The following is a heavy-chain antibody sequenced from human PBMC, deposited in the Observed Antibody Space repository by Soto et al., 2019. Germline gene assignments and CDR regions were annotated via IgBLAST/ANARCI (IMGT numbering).Heavy chain of an antibody. D-gene: IGHD3-16*02. V-gene: IGHV2-5*02. CDR2: IYWDDDK. CDR1: GFSLSTSGVG. Sequence: QITLKESGPTLVKPTQTLTLTCTFSGFSLSTSGVGVGWIRQPPGKALEWLALIYWDDDKRYSPSLKSRLIIPKDTSKNQVVLTVTTMDPVDTATYYCAHRGVITWFDYWGQGTLVTVSS. J-gene: IGHJ4*02. CDR3: AHRGVITWFDY.